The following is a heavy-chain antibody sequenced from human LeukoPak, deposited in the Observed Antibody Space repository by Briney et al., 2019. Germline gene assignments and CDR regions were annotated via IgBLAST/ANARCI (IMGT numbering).Heavy chain of an antibody. V-gene: IGHV3-23*01. CDR3: AKGSLGSWYYFDY. D-gene: IGHD6-13*01. J-gene: IGHJ4*02. Sequence: PGESLRLSCAASGFTFGSAAMSWGRQAPGKGPEWVSTFSRSGPDTYYADSVKGRFTIFRDNSKNTLYLQMNSLRAEDTAVYYCAKGSLGSWYYFDYWGQGTLVTVSS. CDR2: FSRSGPDT. CDR1: GFTFGSAA.